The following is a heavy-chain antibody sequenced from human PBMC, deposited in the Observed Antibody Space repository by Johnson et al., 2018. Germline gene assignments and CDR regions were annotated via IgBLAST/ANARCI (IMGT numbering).Heavy chain of an antibody. J-gene: IGHJ6*02. D-gene: IGHD6-13*01. Sequence: VQLVQSGGGLVQPGGSLRLSCAASGFTFSSYDMHWVRQATGKGLEWVSAIGTAGDTYYADSVKGRFTISRDNSKNTLYLQMNSLGAEDTAVYYCAGAESSPHYGMDVWGQGTTVTVSS. CDR2: IGTAGDT. CDR3: AGAESSPHYGMDV. CDR1: GFTFSSYD. V-gene: IGHV3-13*01.